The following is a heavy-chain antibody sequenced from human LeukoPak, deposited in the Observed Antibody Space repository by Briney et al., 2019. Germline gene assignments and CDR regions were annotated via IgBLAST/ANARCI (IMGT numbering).Heavy chain of an antibody. CDR1: GGSIRSSSYY. J-gene: IGHJ5*02. CDR3: ARLDGSSWYWFDP. D-gene: IGHD6-13*01. V-gene: IGHV4-61*05. CDR2: IYYSGST. Sequence: SETLSLTCTVSGGSIRSSSYYWSWIRQPPGKGLEWIGYIYYSGSTNYNPSLKSRVTISVDTSKNQFSLKLSSVTAADTAVYYCARLDGSSWYWFDPWGQGTLVTVSS.